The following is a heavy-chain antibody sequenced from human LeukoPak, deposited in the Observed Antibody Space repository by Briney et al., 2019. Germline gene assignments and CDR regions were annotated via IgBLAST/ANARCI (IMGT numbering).Heavy chain of an antibody. CDR1: GGTFSSYA. J-gene: IGHJ5*02. Sequence: GSSVKVSCKASGGTFSSYAMSWVRQAPGQGLEWMGGIIPIFGTANYAQKFQGRVTITADESTSTAYMELSSLRSEDAAVYYCARQYQPLINWFDPWGQGTLVTVSS. V-gene: IGHV1-69*01. D-gene: IGHD2-2*01. CDR3: ARQYQPLINWFDP. CDR2: IIPIFGTA.